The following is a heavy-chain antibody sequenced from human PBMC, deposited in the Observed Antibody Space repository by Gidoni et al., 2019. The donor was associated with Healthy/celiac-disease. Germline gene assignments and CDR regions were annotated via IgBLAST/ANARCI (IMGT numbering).Heavy chain of an antibody. Sequence: EVFLVESGGRLVQPGRSLRLSCVVSGVTFDDYAMHWVRQVPGKGLEWVSGISGDSGTIDYADSVKGRFTISRDNAKNSLYLQMKSLRAEDAALYYCAKGPLAEWDILTATMDVWGQGTTVTVSS. J-gene: IGHJ6*02. CDR2: ISGDSGTI. V-gene: IGHV3-9*01. CDR1: GVTFDDYA. CDR3: AKGPLAEWDILTATMDV. D-gene: IGHD3-9*01.